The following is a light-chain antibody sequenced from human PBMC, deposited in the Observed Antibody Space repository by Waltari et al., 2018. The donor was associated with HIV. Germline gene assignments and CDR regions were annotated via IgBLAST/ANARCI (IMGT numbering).Light chain of an antibody. CDR3: HVWDTSLERV. V-gene: IGLV3-21*02. J-gene: IGLJ3*02. CDR1: NSGSKL. CDR2: DDS. Sequence: SYVLTHPPSVSVAPGPTARIPCGGSNSGSKLVHSYRQRPGQAPVLVFYDDSDRPSGIPERFSGSNSGNTATLTVSRVEAGDEADYYCHVWDTSLERVFGGGTKLTVV.